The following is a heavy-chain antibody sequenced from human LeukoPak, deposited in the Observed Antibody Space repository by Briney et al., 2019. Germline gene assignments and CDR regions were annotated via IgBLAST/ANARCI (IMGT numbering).Heavy chain of an antibody. D-gene: IGHD3-10*01. CDR3: TTDQVLLWFGESSGY. J-gene: IGHJ4*02. CDR1: GFTFSNAW. CDR2: IKSKTDGGTT. V-gene: IGHV3-15*01. Sequence: GGSLRLSCAASGFTFSNAWMSWVRQAPGKGLEWVGRIKSKTDGGTTDYAAPVKGRFTISRDDSKNTLYLQMSSLKTEDTAVYYCTTDQVLLWFGESSGYWGQGTLVTVSS.